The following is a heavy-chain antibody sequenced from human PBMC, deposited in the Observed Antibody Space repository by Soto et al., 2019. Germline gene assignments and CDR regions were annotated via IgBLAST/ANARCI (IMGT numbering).Heavy chain of an antibody. V-gene: IGHV3-53*01. CDR2: IYSGGYT. D-gene: IGHD3-10*01. CDR1: GFTVSNNY. Sequence: EVQLVESGGGLIQPGGSLRLSCAVSGFTVSNNYMSWVRQAPGKGLEGVSVIYSGGYTAYGDSVKGRFTISRDNSKNTIYFKMNRLRADATAFYYWASERGGGGYWGQGTLVTVSS. J-gene: IGHJ4*02. CDR3: ASERGGGGY.